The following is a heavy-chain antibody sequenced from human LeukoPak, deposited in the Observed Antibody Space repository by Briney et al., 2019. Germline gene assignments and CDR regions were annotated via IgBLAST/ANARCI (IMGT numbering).Heavy chain of an antibody. CDR3: AGDPTGGGIPDWYFDL. CDR2: VGTAGDT. V-gene: IGHV3-13*01. D-gene: IGHD4-23*01. CDR1: GFTFSRYD. J-gene: IGHJ2*01. Sequence: PGGSLRLSCAASGFTFSRYDMHWVRQATGKGLEWVSGVGTAGDTYYAGSVKGRFTISRENAKNSLYLQMNSLTAGDTAVYYCAGDPTGGGIPDWYFDLWGRGTLVTVSS.